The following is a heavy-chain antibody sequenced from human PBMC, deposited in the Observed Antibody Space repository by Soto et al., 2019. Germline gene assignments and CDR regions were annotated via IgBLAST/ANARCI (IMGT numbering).Heavy chain of an antibody. D-gene: IGHD4-17*01. Sequence: PGGSLRLSCAASGFKFTDFALHWVRQAPGKGLEWVSYISNTGFTIYYADSVRGRFAISRDNAKNSLYLQMNSLGAGDTAVYYCARAHGDFDYWGQGTLVTVSS. CDR1: GFKFTDFA. V-gene: IGHV3-48*03. CDR3: ARAHGDFDY. J-gene: IGHJ4*02. CDR2: ISNTGFTI.